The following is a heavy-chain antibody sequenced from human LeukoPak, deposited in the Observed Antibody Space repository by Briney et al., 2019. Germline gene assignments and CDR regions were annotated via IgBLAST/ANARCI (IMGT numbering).Heavy chain of an antibody. CDR2: INHSGST. D-gene: IGHD2-2*01. Sequence: SESLSLTCAVYGGSFSGYYWSWIRQPPGKGLEWIGEINHSGSTNYNPSLKSRVTISVDTSKNQFSLKLSSVTAADTAVYYCARGSTWFDPWGQGTLVTVSS. J-gene: IGHJ5*02. CDR3: ARGSTWFDP. CDR1: GGSFSGYY. V-gene: IGHV4-34*01.